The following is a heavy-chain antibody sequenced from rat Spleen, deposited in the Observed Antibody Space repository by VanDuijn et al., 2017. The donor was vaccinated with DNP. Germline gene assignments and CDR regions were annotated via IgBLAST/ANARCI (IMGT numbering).Heavy chain of an antibody. CDR1: GFTFSDYY. D-gene: IGHD1-1*01. CDR2: ISYDGSST. J-gene: IGHJ2*01. V-gene: IGHV5-7*01. Sequence: EVQLVESGGGLVQPGRSLKLSCAASGFTFSDYYMAWVRQAPTKGLDWVATISYDGSSTYYRDSVKGRFTISRDNAKNTLYLQMNSLRSEDTATYYCARHGYYTGDYWGQGVMVTVSS. CDR3: ARHGYYTGDY.